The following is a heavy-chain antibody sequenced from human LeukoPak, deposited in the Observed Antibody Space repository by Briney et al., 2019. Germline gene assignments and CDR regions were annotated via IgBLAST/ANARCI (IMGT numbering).Heavy chain of an antibody. D-gene: IGHD6-13*01. CDR3: ARDSRGAASRFGY. J-gene: IGHJ4*02. CDR2: ISHSGST. V-gene: IGHV4-4*02. Sequence: SGTLSLTCAVSGGSISSTNWWSWVRQPPGKGLEWIGEISHSGSTNYNPSLKSRVTISVDKSKNQFSLKLSSVTAADTAVYYCARDSRGAASRFGYWGQGTLVTVSS. CDR1: GGSISSTNW.